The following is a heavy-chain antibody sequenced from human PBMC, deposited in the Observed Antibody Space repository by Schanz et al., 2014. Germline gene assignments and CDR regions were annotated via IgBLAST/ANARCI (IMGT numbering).Heavy chain of an antibody. J-gene: IGHJ4*02. CDR3: VRDSFFAFDY. V-gene: IGHV3-74*01. CDR2: INGDGSRT. CDR1: GFTFSNYW. Sequence: EVQLVESGGGLVKPGGSLRLSCAASGFTFSNYWMHWVRQAPGKGLVWVSRINGDGSRTAYADSVKGRFTISRDNSKNTLYLQMNSLRAEDTAVYYCVRDSFFAFDYWGQGTLVTVSS. D-gene: IGHD3-3*01.